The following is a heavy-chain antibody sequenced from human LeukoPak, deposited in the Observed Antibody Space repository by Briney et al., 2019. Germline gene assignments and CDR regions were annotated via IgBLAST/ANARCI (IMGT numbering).Heavy chain of an antibody. CDR3: ATDDGSATMGFDS. Sequence: SVKVSCKASGGTFSSSAFSWVRQAPRQGLQWMGGIIPILGTTNYAQQFQGRVTMTTDESTSTAFMELSSLRSEDTAIYYGATDDGSATMGFDSWGQGTLFTVSS. CDR2: IIPILGTT. D-gene: IGHD1-26*01. V-gene: IGHV1-69*05. CDR1: GGTFSSSA. J-gene: IGHJ5*01.